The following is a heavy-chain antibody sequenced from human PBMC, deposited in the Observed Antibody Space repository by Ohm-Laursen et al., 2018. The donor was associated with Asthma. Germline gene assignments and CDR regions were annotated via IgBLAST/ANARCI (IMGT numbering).Heavy chain of an antibody. CDR3: ATRITIFGVVPDNWFDP. CDR1: GYTLTELS. J-gene: IGHJ5*02. D-gene: IGHD3-3*01. Sequence: SVKVSCKVSGYTLTELSMHWVRQAPGKGLEWMGGFDPEDGGTIYAQKFQGRVTMTEDTSTDTAYMELSSLRSEDTAVYYCATRITIFGVVPDNWFDPWGQGTLVTVSS. CDR2: FDPEDGGT. V-gene: IGHV1-24*01.